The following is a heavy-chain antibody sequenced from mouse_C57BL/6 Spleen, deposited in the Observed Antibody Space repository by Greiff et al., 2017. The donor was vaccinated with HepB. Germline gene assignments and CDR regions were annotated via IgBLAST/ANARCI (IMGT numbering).Heavy chain of an antibody. Sequence: QVQLQQSGPELVKPGASVKISCKASGYAFSSSWMIWVKQRPGQGLEWIGRIYPGDGDTNYNGKFKGKATLTAEKSSSAAYMQLSSLTSGDSAVYFCCNCDWFAYWGQGTLFTSSP. J-gene: IGHJ3*01. D-gene: IGHD2-1*01. CDR1: GYAFSSSW. CDR3: CNCDWFAY. V-gene: IGHV1-82*01. CDR2: IYPGDGDT.